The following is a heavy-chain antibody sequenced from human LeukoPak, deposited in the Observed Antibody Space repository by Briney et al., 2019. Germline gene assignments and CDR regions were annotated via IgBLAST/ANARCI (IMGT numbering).Heavy chain of an antibody. D-gene: IGHD6-19*01. CDR1: GFSFSNHW. CDR3: AKDRGSGWYAAYYYGMDV. Sequence: GGSLRLSCAASGFSFSNHWMTWVRQAPGKGLEWVAVISYDGSNKYYADSVKGRFTISRDNSKNTLYLQMNSLRAEDTAVYYCAKDRGSGWYAAYYYGMDVWGQGTTVTVSS. V-gene: IGHV3-30*18. J-gene: IGHJ6*02. CDR2: ISYDGSNK.